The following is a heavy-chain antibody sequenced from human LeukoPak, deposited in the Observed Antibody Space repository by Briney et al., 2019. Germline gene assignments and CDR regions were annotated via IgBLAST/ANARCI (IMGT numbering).Heavy chain of an antibody. V-gene: IGHV3-21*01. J-gene: IGHJ5*02. CDR3: ARGSRGVVVIDDWFDP. CDR2: ISSSSSYI. D-gene: IGHD2-21*01. CDR1: GFTFSSYS. Sequence: GGSLRLSCAASGFTFSSYSMNWVRQAPGKGLEWVSSISSSSSYIYYADSVKGRFTISRDNAKNSLYLQMNSLRAEDTAVYYCARGSRGVVVIDDWFDPWGQGTLVTVSS.